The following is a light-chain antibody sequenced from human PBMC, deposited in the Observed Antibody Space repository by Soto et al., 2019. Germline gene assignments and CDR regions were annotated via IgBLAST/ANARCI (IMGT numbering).Light chain of an antibody. Sequence: QSVLTQSPSASASLGASVKLTCTLNSGHSSNAIAWHQQQPEQGPRYVMKVNSDGSHSTGDGIPDRFSGSRSGAERYLTISSLQSEEEADYYCQTWGAGIVVFGGGTKLTVL. CDR1: SGHSSNA. V-gene: IGLV4-69*01. J-gene: IGLJ2*01. CDR3: QTWGAGIVV. CDR2: VNSDGSH.